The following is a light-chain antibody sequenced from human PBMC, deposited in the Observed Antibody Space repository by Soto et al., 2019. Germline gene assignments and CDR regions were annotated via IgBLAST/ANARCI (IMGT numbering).Light chain of an antibody. V-gene: IGKV3-11*01. Sequence: EIVLTQSPDTLSLSPGERATLSCRASQSVNSYLAWYQQKPGQAPRLLIYDASNRATGIPARFSGSGSGTDFTLTISSLEPEDFAVYYCQQRSNWPPSTFGQGTKMEIK. CDR3: QQRSNWPPST. J-gene: IGKJ2*01. CDR2: DAS. CDR1: QSVNSY.